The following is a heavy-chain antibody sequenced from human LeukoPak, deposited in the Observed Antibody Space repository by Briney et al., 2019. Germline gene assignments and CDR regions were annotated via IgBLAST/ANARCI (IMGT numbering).Heavy chain of an antibody. CDR1: GGSISSSSYY. CDR2: IYYSGST. D-gene: IGHD3-22*01. CDR3: ARGYDSSGYYHNWFDP. Sequence: PSETLSLTCTVSGGSISSSSYYWGWIRQPPGKGLEWIGSIYYSGSTYHNPSLKSRVTISVDTSKNQFSLKLSSVTAADTAVYYCARGYDSSGYYHNWFDPWGQGTLVTVSS. J-gene: IGHJ5*02. V-gene: IGHV4-39*01.